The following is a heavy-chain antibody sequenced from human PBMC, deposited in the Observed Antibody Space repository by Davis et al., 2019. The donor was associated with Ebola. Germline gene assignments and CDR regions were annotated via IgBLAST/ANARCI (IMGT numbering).Heavy chain of an antibody. CDR1: GDSISSSNW. J-gene: IGHJ5*02. D-gene: IGHD3-3*01. CDR3: ARARGISTWFDP. Sequence: SETLSLTCAVSGDSISSSNWWSWVRQPPGKGLEWIGEISQSGSTNYNPSLKSRVTISVDKSKNQFSLKLSSVTAADTAVYYCARARGISTWFDPWGQGTLVTVSS. V-gene: IGHV4-4*02. CDR2: ISQSGST.